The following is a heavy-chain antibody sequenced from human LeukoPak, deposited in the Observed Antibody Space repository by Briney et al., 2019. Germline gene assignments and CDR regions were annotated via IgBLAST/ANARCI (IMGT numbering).Heavy chain of an antibody. CDR2: INHSGST. CDR3: ASSGYCSSTSCYYFDY. V-gene: IGHV4-61*01. Sequence: SETLSLTCTVSGGSVSSGSYYWSWIRQPPGKGLEWIGEINHSGSTNYNPSLKSRVTISVDTSKNQFSLKLSSVTAADTAVYYCASSGYCSSTSCYYFDYWGQGTLVTVSS. CDR1: GGSVSSGSYY. J-gene: IGHJ4*02. D-gene: IGHD2-2*01.